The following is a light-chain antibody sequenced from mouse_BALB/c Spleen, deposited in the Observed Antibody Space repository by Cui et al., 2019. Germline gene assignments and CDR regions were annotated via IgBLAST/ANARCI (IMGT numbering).Light chain of an antibody. J-gene: IGKJ2*01. CDR3: HQYHRSPYT. CDR2: GTS. CDR1: SSVSSSH. V-gene: IGKV4-74*01. Sequence: QIVLTQSPAIMSASLGERATMTCTASSSVSSSHLHWYQQKPGSSPQLWIYGTSNLASGVPARFSGSGSENSYSLTISSMEAEDAATYYCHQYHRSPYTFGGGTKLEIK.